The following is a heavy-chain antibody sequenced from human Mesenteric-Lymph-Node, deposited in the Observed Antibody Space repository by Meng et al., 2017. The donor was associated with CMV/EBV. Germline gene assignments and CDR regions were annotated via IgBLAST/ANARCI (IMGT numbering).Heavy chain of an antibody. CDR2: ISHRQST. Sequence: GSLRLSCGVSGGSFSGYYWSWIRQPPGKGLEWIGEISHRQSTNLNPSLKSRVTLSIDTSNNQFSLHLKSVTAADTAIYYCARGAYGPAYYYYGLDVWGQGTSVTVS. CDR3: ARGAYGPAYYYYGLDV. J-gene: IGHJ6*02. V-gene: IGHV4-34*01. CDR1: GGSFSGYY. D-gene: IGHD3-10*01.